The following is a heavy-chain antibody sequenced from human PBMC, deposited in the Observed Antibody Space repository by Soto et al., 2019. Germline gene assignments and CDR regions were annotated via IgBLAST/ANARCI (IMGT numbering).Heavy chain of an antibody. Sequence: PSETLSLTCTVSGGSISSYDWSWIRQPPGKGLEWIGYIYYSGSTNYNPSLKSRVTMSVDTSKNQVSLKLTSVTDADTAVYYCARGRGSYYYYPMDVWGQGTTVTVSS. D-gene: IGHD5-12*01. J-gene: IGHJ6*02. V-gene: IGHV4-59*01. CDR3: ARGRGSYYYYPMDV. CDR1: GGSISSYD. CDR2: IYYSGST.